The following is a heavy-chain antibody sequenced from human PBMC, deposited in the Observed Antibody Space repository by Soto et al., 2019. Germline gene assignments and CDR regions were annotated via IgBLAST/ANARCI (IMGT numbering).Heavy chain of an antibody. CDR1: GYTFTSFG. J-gene: IGHJ4*02. CDR3: ATRSPAFDY. CDR2: ITTDEGKT. Sequence: VQLVQSGPEVKKPGASVKGSCKTSGYTFTSFGISWVRQAPGQGLEWMGWITTDEGKTNYAQKFQGRVTMTTDTSTSTAYMELRSLRSDDTAVYYCATRSPAFDYWGQGTLVTVSS. V-gene: IGHV1-18*01.